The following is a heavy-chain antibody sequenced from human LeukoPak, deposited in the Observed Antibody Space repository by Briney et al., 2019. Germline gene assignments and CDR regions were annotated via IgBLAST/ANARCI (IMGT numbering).Heavy chain of an antibody. V-gene: IGHV3-33*06. CDR1: GFTFSSYG. CDR3: AKDPTGELDGFGP. D-gene: IGHD7-27*01. Sequence: GRSLRLSCAASGFTFSSYGMHWVRQAPGKGLEWVAVIWYDGSNKYYADSVKGRFTISRDNSKNTLYLQMNSLRAEDTAVYYCAKDPTGELDGFGPWGQGTLVTVSS. CDR2: IWYDGSNK. J-gene: IGHJ5*02.